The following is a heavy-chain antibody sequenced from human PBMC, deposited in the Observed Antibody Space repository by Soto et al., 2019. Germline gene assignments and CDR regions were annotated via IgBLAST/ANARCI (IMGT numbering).Heavy chain of an antibody. CDR1: GDSVSSNSAA. J-gene: IGHJ6*02. CDR3: ARGLNSYASGSPSYSMDV. D-gene: IGHD3-10*01. CDR2: TYYMSKWYT. Sequence: SQTLSLTCPVSGDSVSSNSAASNLITQSPSRVLQWLGRTYYMSKWYTDYALTLENRTTINPDPSNNQYSLQLNSVTPRGTAIYYCARGLNSYASGSPSYSMDVCGQGTTVTVFS. V-gene: IGHV6-1*01.